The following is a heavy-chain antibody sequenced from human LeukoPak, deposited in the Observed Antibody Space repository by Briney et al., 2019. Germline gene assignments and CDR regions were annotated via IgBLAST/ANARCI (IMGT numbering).Heavy chain of an antibody. CDR1: GYTFTDYY. Sequence: ASVKVSCKASGYTFTDYYMHWVRQAPGQGLEWMGWINPNSGGTNYAQKFQGRVTMTLDTSSSTVYMEMSRLRSDDTAVYYCARVSRLYYDTSGRIFDNWGQGTLVTASS. J-gene: IGHJ4*02. CDR2: INPNSGGT. V-gene: IGHV1-2*02. D-gene: IGHD3-22*01. CDR3: ARVSRLYYDTSGRIFDN.